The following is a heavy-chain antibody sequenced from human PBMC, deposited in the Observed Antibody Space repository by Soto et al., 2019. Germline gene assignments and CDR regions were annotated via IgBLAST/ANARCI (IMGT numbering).Heavy chain of an antibody. V-gene: IGHV3-23*01. CDR1: GFTFSSYA. Sequence: GGSLILSCAASGFTFSSYAMSWVRQAPGKGLEWVSAISGSGGSTYYADSVKGRFTISRDNSKNTLYLQMNSLRAEDTAVYYCAKDSGYSSGWYRVPFDIWGQGTMVTVSS. CDR2: ISGSGGST. J-gene: IGHJ3*02. D-gene: IGHD6-19*01. CDR3: AKDSGYSSGWYRVPFDI.